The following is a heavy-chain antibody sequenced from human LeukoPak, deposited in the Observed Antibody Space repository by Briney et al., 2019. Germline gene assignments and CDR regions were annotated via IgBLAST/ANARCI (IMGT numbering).Heavy chain of an antibody. D-gene: IGHD3-22*01. J-gene: IGHJ3*02. Sequence: SVKVSCKASGYTFTSYYMHWVRQAPGQGLEWMGGIIPIFGTANYAQKFQGRVTITADESTSTAYMELSSLRSEDTAVYYCANHYDSSGIRGAFDIWGQGTMVTVSS. V-gene: IGHV1-69*13. CDR1: GYTFTSYY. CDR2: IIPIFGTA. CDR3: ANHYDSSGIRGAFDI.